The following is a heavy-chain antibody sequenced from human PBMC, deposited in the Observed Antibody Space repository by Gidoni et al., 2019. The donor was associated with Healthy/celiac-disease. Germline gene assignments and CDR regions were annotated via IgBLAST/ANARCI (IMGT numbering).Heavy chain of an antibody. V-gene: IGHV3-11*06. CDR3: AREKAAAGPSDGMDV. D-gene: IGHD6-13*01. CDR1: GFTFSDYY. CDR2: ISSSSSYT. Sequence: QVQLVESGGGLVKPGRSLRLSCAASGFTFSDYYMSWIRQAPGRGLEWVSYISSSSSYTNYADYVKGRFTISRDNAKNSLYLQMNSLRAEDTAVYYCAREKAAAGPSDGMDVWGQGTTVTVSS. J-gene: IGHJ6*02.